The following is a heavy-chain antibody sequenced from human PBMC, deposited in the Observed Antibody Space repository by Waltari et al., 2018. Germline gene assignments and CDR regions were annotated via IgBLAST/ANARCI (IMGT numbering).Heavy chain of an antibody. J-gene: IGHJ4*02. CDR1: GGTFSSYA. D-gene: IGHD3-10*01. Sequence: QVQLVQSGAEVKKPGSSVKVSCKASGGTFSSYAISWVRQAPGQGLEWMGRITPIFGTANYAQKFQGRGTITADKSTSTAYMELSSLGSEDTAVYYFACHYGSGSYHFDYWGQGTLVTVSS. CDR3: ACHYGSGSYHFDY. V-gene: IGHV1-69*08. CDR2: ITPIFGTA.